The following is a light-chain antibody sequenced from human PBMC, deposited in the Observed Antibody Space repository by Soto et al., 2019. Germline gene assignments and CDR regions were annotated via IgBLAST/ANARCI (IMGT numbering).Light chain of an antibody. V-gene: IGKV3-11*01. CDR1: QSVSSY. CDR2: DAS. J-gene: IGKJ1*01. CDR3: QQRSNCPVT. Sequence: EIVLTQSPATLSLSPGEGATLSCRASQSVSSYLAWYQQKPGQAPRLLIYDASNRATGIPARFSGSGSGTNFTLTISSLEPEDFADYYCQQRSNCPVTFGLGTKVDIK.